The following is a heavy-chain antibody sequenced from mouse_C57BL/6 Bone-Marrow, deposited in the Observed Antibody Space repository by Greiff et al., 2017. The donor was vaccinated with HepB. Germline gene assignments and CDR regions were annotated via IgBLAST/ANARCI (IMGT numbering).Heavy chain of an antibody. D-gene: IGHD1-1*01. V-gene: IGHV1-19*01. CDR2: INPYNGGT. CDR1: GYTFTDYY. J-gene: IGHJ1*03. Sequence: EVQLQQSGPVLVKPGASVKMSCKASGYTFTDYYMNWVKQSHGKSLEWIGVINPYNGGTSYNQKFKGKATLTVDKSSSTANMELNSLTSEDSAVYYCAREDYYYGSSYCYWYFDVWGTGTTVTVSS. CDR3: AREDYYYGSSYCYWYFDV.